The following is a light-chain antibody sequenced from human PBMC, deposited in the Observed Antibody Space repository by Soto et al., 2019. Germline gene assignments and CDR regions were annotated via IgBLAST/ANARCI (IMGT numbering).Light chain of an antibody. J-gene: IGKJ1*01. V-gene: IGKV1-27*01. Sequence: DIPMTQSPSSLSASVGARVTITCRASQGISTYLVWYQQKPGTVPKLLIFAASTLQSGVPSRFSGSGSGTDVTLTISSLQPEDVATYYCQNYNGAPWTFGQGTKVEIK. CDR1: QGISTY. CDR2: AAS. CDR3: QNYNGAPWT.